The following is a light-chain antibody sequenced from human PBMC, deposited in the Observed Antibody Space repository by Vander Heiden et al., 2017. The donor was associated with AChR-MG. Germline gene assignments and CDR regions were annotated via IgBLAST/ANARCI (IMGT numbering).Light chain of an antibody. CDR1: QSIGDW. J-gene: IGKJ4*01. V-gene: IGKV1-5*03. CDR2: KAS. Sequence: DIRMTQSPSTLAAYVGDRVTITCRASQSIGDWLAWYQQEPGKAPKVLIYKASSLESGVPSRFSGSGSGTEFALTISSLQPDDFATYYCQQCYDYPLTFGGGTKVEIK. CDR3: QQCYDYPLT.